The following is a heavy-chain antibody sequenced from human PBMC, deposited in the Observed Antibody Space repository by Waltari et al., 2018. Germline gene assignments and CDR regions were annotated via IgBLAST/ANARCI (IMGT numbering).Heavy chain of an antibody. D-gene: IGHD3-3*01. CDR2: IRQDGSEK. CDR3: TRGHGWTDY. V-gene: IGHV3-7*01. J-gene: IGHJ4*02. CDR1: RFTFSGYW. Sequence: EVQVVESGGGLVQPGGSLRLSCAVSRFTFSGYWMSWVRQAPGKGLEWVANIRQDGSEKYYVDSVKGRFTISRDNAKNSLYLQMNSLRAEDTAIYYCTRGHGWTDYWGQGTLVTVSS.